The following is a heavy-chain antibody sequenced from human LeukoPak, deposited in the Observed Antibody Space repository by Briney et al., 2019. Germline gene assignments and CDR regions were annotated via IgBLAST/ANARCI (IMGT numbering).Heavy chain of an antibody. J-gene: IGHJ4*02. D-gene: IGHD3-9*01. CDR2: ISGSGGST. V-gene: IGHV3-23*01. CDR1: GFTFSSYA. Sequence: GGSLRLSCAASGFTFSSYAMSWVRQAPGKGLEWVSAISGSGGSTYYADSVKGRFTISGDNSKNTLYLQMNSLRAEDTAVYYCAKAGLRYFDWSEAIDYWGQGTLVTVSS. CDR3: AKAGLRYFDWSEAIDY.